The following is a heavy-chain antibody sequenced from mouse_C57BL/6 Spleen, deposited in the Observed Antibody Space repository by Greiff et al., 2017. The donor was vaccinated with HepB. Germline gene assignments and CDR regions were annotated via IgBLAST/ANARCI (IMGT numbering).Heavy chain of an antibody. J-gene: IGHJ2*01. D-gene: IGHD1-1*02. CDR1: GYTFTSYG. V-gene: IGHV1-81*01. CDR3: ARGGYGATRRGFDY. CDR2: IYPRSGNT. Sequence: VQLQQSGAELARPGASVKLSCKASGYTFTSYGISWVKQRTGQGLEWIGEIYPRSGNTYYNEKFKGKATLTADKSSSTAYMELRSLTSEDSAVYFCARGGYGATRRGFDYWGQGTTLTVSS.